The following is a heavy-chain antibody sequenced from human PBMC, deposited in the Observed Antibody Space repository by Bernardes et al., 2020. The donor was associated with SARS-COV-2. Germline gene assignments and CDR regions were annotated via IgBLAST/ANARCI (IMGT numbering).Heavy chain of an antibody. J-gene: IGHJ2*01. D-gene: IGHD6-6*01. CDR1: GYTFTNYY. CDR2: IDPSAGTT. Sequence: ASVKVSCEASGYTFTNYYMHWVRQAPGQGLEWMGLIDPSAGTTTYIQKFQGRVTMTRDTSTSTVYMEVRSLSSVTAADTAVYYCATESRSSSSEWYFDLWGRGTLVTVSS. CDR3: ATESRSSSSEWYFDL. V-gene: IGHV1-46*01.